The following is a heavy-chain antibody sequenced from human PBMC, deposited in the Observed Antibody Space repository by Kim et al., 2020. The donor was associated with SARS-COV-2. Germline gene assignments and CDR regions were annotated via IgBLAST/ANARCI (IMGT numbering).Heavy chain of an antibody. CDR3: ARGLPTYYYDSSGYPPPHFDY. CDR1: GGSISSSSYY. Sequence: SETLSLTCTVSGGSISSSSYYWGWIRQPPGKGLEWIGSIYYSGSTYYNPSLKSRVTISVDTSKNQFSLKLSSVTAADTAVYYCARGLPTYYYDSSGYPPPHFDYWGQGTLVTVSS. V-gene: IGHV4-39*07. D-gene: IGHD3-22*01. J-gene: IGHJ4*02. CDR2: IYYSGST.